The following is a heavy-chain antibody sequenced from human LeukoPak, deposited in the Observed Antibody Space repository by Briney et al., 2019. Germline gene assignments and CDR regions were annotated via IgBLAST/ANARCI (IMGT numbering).Heavy chain of an antibody. CDR1: GFTFSSYS. J-gene: IGHJ3*02. V-gene: IGHV3-48*01. CDR3: ARPQDFGLTGMNAFDI. D-gene: IGHD7-27*01. CDR2: ISSSSSTT. Sequence: GGSLRLSCAASGFTFSSYSMNWVRQAPGKGLEWVSYISGSSSTIYISSSSSTTYYADSVKGRFTISRDNAKNSLYLQWSSLKASDTAMYYCARPQDFGLTGMNAFDIWGQGTMVTVSS.